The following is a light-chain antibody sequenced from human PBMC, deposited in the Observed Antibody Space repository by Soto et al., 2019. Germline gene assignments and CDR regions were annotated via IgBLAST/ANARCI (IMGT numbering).Light chain of an antibody. J-gene: IGLJ2*01. Sequence: QPVLTQPASVSGSPGQSITISCTGTSSDVGGYNYVSWYQQHPGKAPKLMIYEVSNRPSGVSNRFSGSKSDNTASLTISGLQAEDEADYYCSSYTRNSTLVFGGGTKLTVL. CDR2: EVS. CDR3: SSYTRNSTLV. CDR1: SSDVGGYNY. V-gene: IGLV2-14*01.